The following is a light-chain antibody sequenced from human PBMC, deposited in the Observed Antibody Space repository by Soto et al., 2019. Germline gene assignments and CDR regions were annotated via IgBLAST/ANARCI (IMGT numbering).Light chain of an antibody. V-gene: IGKV3D-11*01. J-gene: IGKJ5*01. CDR3: QQRSNWPIT. CDR2: DAS. CDR1: QGVSSY. Sequence: EIVLTPSPATLSLSPGERATLSCRASQGVSSYLAWYQQKPGQAPRLLIYDASNRATGIPARFSGSGPGTDFTLTISSLEPEDFAVYYCQQRSNWPITFGQGTRLEIK.